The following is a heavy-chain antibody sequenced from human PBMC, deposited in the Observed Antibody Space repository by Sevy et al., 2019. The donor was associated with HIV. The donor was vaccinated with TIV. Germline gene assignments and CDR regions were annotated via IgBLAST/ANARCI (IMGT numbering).Heavy chain of an antibody. CDR2: MYYRGYT. CDR3: ARDGGY. D-gene: IGHD3-16*01. V-gene: IGHV4-31*03. J-gene: IGHJ4*02. CDR1: GDSITTAGYY. Sequence: SETLSLTCTVSGDSITTAGYYWAWIRQHPGKGLEWIGFMYYRGYTFYNPSLNNRVNMSIDPSKNQFSLNLTSVTAADTAVYYCARDGGYWGQGTLVTVSS.